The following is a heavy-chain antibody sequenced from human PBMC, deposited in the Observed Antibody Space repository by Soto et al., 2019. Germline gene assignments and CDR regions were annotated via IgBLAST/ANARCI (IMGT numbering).Heavy chain of an antibody. CDR2: ISTFNGKT. CDR1: GYTFTSHG. Sequence: QDQLVQSGAEVRKPGASVKVSCRSSGYTFTSHGFAWVRQAPGQGLEWMGWISTFNGKTDYAQKCQGRVTMTADTRTSTGYMELSSLRSDDTAVYYCARLLTEGATFREDAFDMWGPGTKVTVSS. V-gene: IGHV1-18*01. J-gene: IGHJ3*02. CDR3: ARLLTEGATFREDAFDM. D-gene: IGHD1-26*01.